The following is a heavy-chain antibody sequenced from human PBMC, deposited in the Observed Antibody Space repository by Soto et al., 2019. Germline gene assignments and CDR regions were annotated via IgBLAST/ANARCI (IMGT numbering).Heavy chain of an antibody. Sequence: SETLSLTCTVSVGSISSSSYYWGWIRQPPGKGLEWIGSIYYSGSTYYNPSLKSRVTISVDTSKNQFSLKLSSVTAADTAVYYCARVYDILTGYYPNYYYGMDVWGQGTTVTVSS. J-gene: IGHJ6*02. CDR1: VGSISSSSYY. V-gene: IGHV4-39*02. CDR3: ARVYDILTGYYPNYYYGMDV. CDR2: IYYSGST. D-gene: IGHD3-9*01.